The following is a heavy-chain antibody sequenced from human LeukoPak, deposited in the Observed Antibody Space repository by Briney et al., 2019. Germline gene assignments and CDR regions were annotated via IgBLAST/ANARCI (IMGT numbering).Heavy chain of an antibody. CDR2: INPNSGGT. Sequence: GASVKVSCKASGYTFTGYYMHWVRQAPGQGLEWMGWINPNSGGTNYAQKFQGRVTVTRDTSISTAYMELSRLRSDDTAVYYCARDLSYYDSSGYYQTWGQGTLVTVSS. D-gene: IGHD3-22*01. CDR1: GYTFTGYY. V-gene: IGHV1-2*02. J-gene: IGHJ5*02. CDR3: ARDLSYYDSSGYYQT.